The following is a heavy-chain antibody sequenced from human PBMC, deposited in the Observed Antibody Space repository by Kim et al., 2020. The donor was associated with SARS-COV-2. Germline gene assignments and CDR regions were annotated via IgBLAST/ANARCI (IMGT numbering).Heavy chain of an antibody. CDR2: IYYSGST. V-gene: IGHV4-31*03. CDR3: ARDGPESGYLTKRYWYFDL. D-gene: IGHD3-22*01. CDR1: GGSISSGGYY. J-gene: IGHJ2*01. Sequence: SETLSLTCTVSGGSISSGGYYWSWIRQHPGKGLEWIGYIYYSGSTYYNPSLKSRVTISVDTSKNQFSLKLSSVTAADTAVYYCARDGPESGYLTKRYWYFDLWGRGTLVTVSS.